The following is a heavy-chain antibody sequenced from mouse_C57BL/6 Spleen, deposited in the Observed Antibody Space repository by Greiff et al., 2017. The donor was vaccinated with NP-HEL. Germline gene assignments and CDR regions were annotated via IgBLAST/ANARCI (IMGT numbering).Heavy chain of an antibody. D-gene: IGHD2-3*01. CDR1: GYTFTSYW. CDR3: ARAGWLLRYFDV. CDR2: LYPGSGST. Sequence: QVQLQQPGAELVKPGASVKMSCKASGYTFTSYWITWVRQRPGQGLEWIGDLYPGSGSTNYNEKFKSKATLTVDTSSSTAYMQLSSLTAEDSAVYYCARAGWLLRYFDVWGTGTTVTVSS. J-gene: IGHJ1*03. V-gene: IGHV1-55*01.